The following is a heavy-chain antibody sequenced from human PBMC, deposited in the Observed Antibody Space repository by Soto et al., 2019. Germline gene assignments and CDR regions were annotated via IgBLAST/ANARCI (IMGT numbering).Heavy chain of an antibody. V-gene: IGHV6-1*01. CDR3: ARAYGYIDS. CDR2: TYYRSKWYN. D-gene: IGHD4-17*01. J-gene: IGHJ4*02. CDR1: RDSVSSNRAA. Sequence: SQTPSLTCAISRDSVSSNRAAWNWIRQSPSRGLEWLGRTYYRSKWYNDYALSVKSRITINPDTSKNQFSLQLKSATTEHTTAYYCARAYGYIDSWGQGTPVTVSS.